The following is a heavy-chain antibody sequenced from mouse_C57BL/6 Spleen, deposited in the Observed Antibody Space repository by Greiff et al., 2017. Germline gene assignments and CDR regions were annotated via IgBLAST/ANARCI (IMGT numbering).Heavy chain of an antibody. CDR1: GFTFSSYG. CDR3: ARRGTTVVAPSYWYFDV. Sequence: EVMLVESGGDLVKPGGSLKLSCAASGFTFSSYGMSWVRQTPEKRLEWVATISSGGSDTYYPDSVKGRFTISRDNAKNTLYLQKSSLKTEDTAMYYCARRGTTVVAPSYWYFDVWGTGTTVTVSS. J-gene: IGHJ1*03. CDR2: ISSGGSDT. D-gene: IGHD1-1*01. V-gene: IGHV5-6*02.